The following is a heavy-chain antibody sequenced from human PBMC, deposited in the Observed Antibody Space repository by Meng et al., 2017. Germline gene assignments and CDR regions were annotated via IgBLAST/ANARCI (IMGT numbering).Heavy chain of an antibody. J-gene: IGHJ4*02. Sequence: QRQEAGPGLVKPSETLSLPRTAFGGSIRSYYWGWIRQPAGKGLEWIGRIYTSGSTNYNPSLKSRVTMSVDTSKNQFSLKLSSVTAADTAVYYCARGGGSSWSHYNDYWGQGTLVTVSS. CDR2: IYTSGST. CDR1: GGSIRSYY. CDR3: ARGGGSSWSHYNDY. D-gene: IGHD6-13*01. V-gene: IGHV4-4*07.